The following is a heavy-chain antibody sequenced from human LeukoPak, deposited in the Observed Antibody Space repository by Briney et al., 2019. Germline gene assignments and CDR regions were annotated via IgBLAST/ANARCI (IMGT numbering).Heavy chain of an antibody. D-gene: IGHD2-15*01. J-gene: IGHJ4*02. CDR2: MNGGGTSI. Sequence: PGGSLRLSCAASGFTFSSYAMTWVRQAPGKGLEWVSAMNGGGTSIYYADSVKGRFTISRDNSKNTVYLQMNSLRADDTGVYFCARGCSGDRCYDYWGQGTLVTVSS. V-gene: IGHV3-23*01. CDR3: ARGCSGDRCYDY. CDR1: GFTFSSYA.